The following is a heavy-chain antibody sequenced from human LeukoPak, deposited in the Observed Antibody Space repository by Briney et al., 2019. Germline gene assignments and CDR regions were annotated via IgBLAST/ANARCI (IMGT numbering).Heavy chain of an antibody. V-gene: IGHV3-23*01. CDR1: GFTFSSYA. CDR2: ISGSGGST. J-gene: IGHJ4*02. CDR3: AKDPLTYYYDSSGYFY. Sequence: GGSLRLSCAASGFTFSSYAMSWVRQAPGKGLEWVSAISGSGGSTYYAGSVKGRFTISRDNSKNTLYLQMNSLRAEDTAVYYCAKDPLTYYYDSSGYFYWGQGTLVTVSS. D-gene: IGHD3-22*01.